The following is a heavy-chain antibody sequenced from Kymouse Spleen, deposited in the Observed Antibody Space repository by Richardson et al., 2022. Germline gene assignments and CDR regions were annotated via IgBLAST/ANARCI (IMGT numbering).Heavy chain of an antibody. CDR3: AREASYNWNYGWFDP. D-gene: IGHD1-7*01. CDR2: IWYDGSNK. J-gene: IGHJ5*02. Sequence: QVQLVESGGGVVQPGRSLRLSCAASGFTFSSYGMHWVRQAPGKGLEWVAVIWYDGSNKYYADSVKGRFTISRDNSKNTLYLQMNSLRAEDTAVYYCAREASYNWNYGWFDPWGQGTLVTVSS. CDR1: GFTFSSYG. V-gene: IGHV3-33*01.